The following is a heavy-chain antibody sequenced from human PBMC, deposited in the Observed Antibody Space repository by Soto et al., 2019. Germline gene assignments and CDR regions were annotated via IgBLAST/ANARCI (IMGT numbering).Heavy chain of an antibody. J-gene: IGHJ6*02. CDR2: IYYSGST. CDR1: GGSISSYY. V-gene: IGHV4-59*01. CDR3: ARELMVRGVNYYYYGMDV. D-gene: IGHD3-10*01. Sequence: SETLSLTCTVPGGSISSYYWSWIRQPPGKGLEWIGYIYYSGSTNYNPSLKSRVTISVDTSKNQFSLKLSSVTAADTAVYYCARELMVRGVNYYYYGMDVWGQGTTVTVSS.